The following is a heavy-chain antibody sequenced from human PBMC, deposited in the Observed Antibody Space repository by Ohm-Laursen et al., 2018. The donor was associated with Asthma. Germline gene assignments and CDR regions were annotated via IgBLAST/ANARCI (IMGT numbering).Heavy chain of an antibody. V-gene: IGHV3-21*01. CDR1: GFTFSSYS. D-gene: IGHD3-10*01. J-gene: IGHJ4*02. CDR2: ISSSSSYI. Sequence: SLRLSCSASGFTFSSYSMNWVRQAPGKGLEWVSSISSSSSYIYYADSVKGRFTISRDNAKNSLYLQMNSLRAEDTAVYYCARDLDGGELLGKDDYWGQGTLVTVSS. CDR3: ARDLDGGELLGKDDY.